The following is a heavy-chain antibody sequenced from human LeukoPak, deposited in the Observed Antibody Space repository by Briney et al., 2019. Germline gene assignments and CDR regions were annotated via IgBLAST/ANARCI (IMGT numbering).Heavy chain of an antibody. V-gene: IGHV3-9*02. CDR2: VSWNSGTI. J-gene: IGHJ4*02. CDR3: AKGRGYSYGTELDY. CDR1: GFNSSSYW. Sequence: GGSLRLSCAASGFNSSSYWMHWVRQAPGKGLEWVSGVSWNSGTIGYADSVKGRFTISRDNAKNSLYLQMNSLRAEDTALYYCAKGRGYSYGTELDYWGQGTLVTVSS. D-gene: IGHD5-18*01.